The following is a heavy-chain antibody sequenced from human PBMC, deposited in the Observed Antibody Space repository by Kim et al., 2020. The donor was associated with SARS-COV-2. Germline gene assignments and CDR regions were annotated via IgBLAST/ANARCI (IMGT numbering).Heavy chain of an antibody. CDR1: GFTFSNYW. CDR2: INTDGSST. Sequence: GGYLRLSCAASGFTFSNYWMHWVRQAPGKGLVWVSRINTDGSSTTSADSVKGRFTISRDNAKNTLYLQMNSLRAEDTAVYYCARLYGASGKNAFDIWGQG. J-gene: IGHJ3*02. D-gene: IGHD4-17*01. CDR3: ARLYGASGKNAFDI. V-gene: IGHV3-74*01.